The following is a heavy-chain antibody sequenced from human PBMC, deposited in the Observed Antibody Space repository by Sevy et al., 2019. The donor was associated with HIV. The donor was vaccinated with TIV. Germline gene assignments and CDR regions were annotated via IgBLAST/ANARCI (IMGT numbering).Heavy chain of an antibody. CDR2: VSFGGGRI. Sequence: GGSLRLSCVASGFNFNIYSFSWVRQAPGKGLEGVSTVSFGGGRINYADSVQGRFTISRDDSKETLYLEMHSLRVEDTAVYYCAREGCTKPHDYWGQGTLVTVSS. D-gene: IGHD2-8*01. CDR3: AREGCTKPHDY. J-gene: IGHJ4*02. CDR1: GFNFNIYS. V-gene: IGHV3-23*01.